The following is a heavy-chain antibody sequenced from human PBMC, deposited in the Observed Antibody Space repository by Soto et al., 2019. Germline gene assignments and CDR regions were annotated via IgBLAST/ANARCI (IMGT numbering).Heavy chain of an antibody. CDR2: IYYSGDT. CDR3: ASLQVPGNFDY. J-gene: IGHJ4*02. V-gene: IGHV4-39*01. D-gene: IGHD6-13*01. CDR1: GGSIRSSNYY. Sequence: QLQLQESGPGLVKPSETLSLTCTVSGGSIRSSNYYWAWVRQPPGKGLEWIANIYYSGDTYFHPSLRNRLTVSVDTSKNQFSLKLSSLTAADTAMYYCASLQVPGNFDYWGQGTLVTVSS.